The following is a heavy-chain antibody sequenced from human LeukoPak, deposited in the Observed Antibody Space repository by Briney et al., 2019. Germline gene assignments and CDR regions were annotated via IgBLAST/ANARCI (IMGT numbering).Heavy chain of an antibody. J-gene: IGHJ4*02. D-gene: IGHD4-17*01. V-gene: IGHV1-69*13. CDR2: IIPIFGTA. CDR1: GGTFSSYA. CDR3: ASSRGSTVTTDGP. Sequence: ASVKVSCKASGGTFSSYAISWVRQAPGQGLEWMGGIIPIFGTANYAQKFQGRVTITADESTSTAYMEPSSLRSEDTAVYYCASSRGSTVTTDGPWGQGTLVTVSS.